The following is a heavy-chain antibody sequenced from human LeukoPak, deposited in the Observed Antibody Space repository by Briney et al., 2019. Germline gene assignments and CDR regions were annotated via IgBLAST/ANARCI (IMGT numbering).Heavy chain of an antibody. CDR2: IYYSGST. CDR3: ARHTGSGWHFDY. Sequence: SETLSLTCTVSGGSISSYYWSWIRQPPGKGLEWIGYIYYSGSTNYNPSLKSRVTISVDTSKNHFSLKLSSVTAADTAVYYCARHTGSGWHFDYWGQGTLVTVSS. V-gene: IGHV4-59*08. J-gene: IGHJ4*02. D-gene: IGHD6-19*01. CDR1: GGSISSYY.